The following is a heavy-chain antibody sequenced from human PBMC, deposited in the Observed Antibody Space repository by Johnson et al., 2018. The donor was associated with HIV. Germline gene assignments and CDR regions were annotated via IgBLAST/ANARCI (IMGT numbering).Heavy chain of an antibody. CDR1: GFTFSSYA. CDR2: ISSNGGST. Sequence: VQLVESGGGLVQPGGSLRLSCAASGFTFSSYAMHWVRQAPGKGLEYVSAISSNGGSTSYANSVKGRFTISRDNSKNTLYLQMGSLRAEDMAVYYCARDQRWWLQSPGAFDIWGQGTMVTVSS. V-gene: IGHV3-64*01. CDR3: ARDQRWWLQSPGAFDI. J-gene: IGHJ3*02. D-gene: IGHD5-24*01.